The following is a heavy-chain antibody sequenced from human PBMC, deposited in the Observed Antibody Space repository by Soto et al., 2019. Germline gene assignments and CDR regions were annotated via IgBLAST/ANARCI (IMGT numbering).Heavy chain of an antibody. D-gene: IGHD3-10*01. CDR3: ASTGNYGSGTSFRVDY. CDR1: GYTFTGYY. Sequence: ASVKVSCKASGYTFTGYYVHWVRQAPGQGLEWMGWINSNSGATIYPQKFQGRVTMTRDTSISTAYMELNSLRFDDTAVYSCASTGNYGSGTSFRVDYWGQGTLVTVSS. J-gene: IGHJ4*02. CDR2: INSNSGAT. V-gene: IGHV1-2*02.